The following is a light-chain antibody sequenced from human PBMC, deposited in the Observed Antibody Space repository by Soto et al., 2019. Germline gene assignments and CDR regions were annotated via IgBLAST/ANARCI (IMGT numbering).Light chain of an antibody. V-gene: IGKV1-12*01. CDR1: QDISSW. CDR3: LQHNTYPLT. J-gene: IGKJ4*01. CDR2: ATS. Sequence: DIQMTQSPSFVSASVGDRVTITCRASQDISSWLVWYQQKPGKAPKLLIHATSGLQSGVPSRFSGSGSGTDFTLTISNLQSEDFATYYCLQHNTYPLTFGGGTKVDIK.